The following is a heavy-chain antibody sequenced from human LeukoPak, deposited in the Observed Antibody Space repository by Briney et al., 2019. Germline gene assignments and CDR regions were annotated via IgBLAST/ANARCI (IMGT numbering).Heavy chain of an antibody. CDR1: GFTFSSYG. J-gene: IGHJ4*02. CDR2: IWYDGSNK. D-gene: IGHD2-15*01. V-gene: IGHV3-33*01. CDR3: ARDALGYCSGGSCYSLGY. Sequence: PGGSLRLSCAASGFTFSSYGMHWVRQAPGKGLEWVAVIWYDGSNKYYADSAKGRFTISRDNSKNTLYLQMNSLRAEDTAVYYCARDALGYCSGGSCYSLGYWGQGTLVTVSS.